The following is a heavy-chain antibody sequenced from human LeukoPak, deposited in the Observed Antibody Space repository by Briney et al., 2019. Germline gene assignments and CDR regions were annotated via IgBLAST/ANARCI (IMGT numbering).Heavy chain of an antibody. CDR1: GFKINNQA. D-gene: IGHD3-10*02. J-gene: IGHJ6*04. Sequence: GGSLRLSCAVSGFKINNQAMHWVRQVPGKGLEWVAVISYDGSKKYYGDSVRGRFTISRDNSKNTVDVQMNSLRPDDTAVYYCAELGITMIGGVWGKGTTVTISS. V-gene: IGHV3-30*18. CDR2: ISYDGSKK. CDR3: AELGITMIGGV.